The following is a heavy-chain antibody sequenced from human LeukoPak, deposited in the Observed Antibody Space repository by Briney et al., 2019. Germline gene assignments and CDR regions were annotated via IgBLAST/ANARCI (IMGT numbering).Heavy chain of an antibody. CDR3: ARETVTTDYYYGMDV. D-gene: IGHD4-17*01. CDR1: GGTFSSYA. CDR2: IIPIFGIA. V-gene: IGHV1-69*04. J-gene: IGHJ6*02. Sequence: GASVKVSCKASGGTFSSYAISWVRQAPGQGLEWMGRIIPIFGIANYAQKFQGRVTITADKSTSTAYMELSSLRSEDTAMYYCARETVTTDYYYGMDVWGQGITVTVSS.